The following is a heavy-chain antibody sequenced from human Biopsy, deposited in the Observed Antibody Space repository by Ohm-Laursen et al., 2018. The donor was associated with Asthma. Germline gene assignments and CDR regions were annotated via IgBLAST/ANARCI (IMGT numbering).Heavy chain of an antibody. V-gene: IGHV4-59*07. CDR1: GGSINNFY. CDR2: VYYSGST. Sequence: SDTLSLTCTVSGGSINNFYWSWIRQPPGKGLESIGHVYYSGSTNYNPSLKSRVTISIDASKNQFSLKLTSVTAADTVVFYCARGVDRVDGLPDPFDSWGQGTLVTVSS. J-gene: IGHJ4*02. D-gene: IGHD2-8*01. CDR3: ARGVDRVDGLPDPFDS.